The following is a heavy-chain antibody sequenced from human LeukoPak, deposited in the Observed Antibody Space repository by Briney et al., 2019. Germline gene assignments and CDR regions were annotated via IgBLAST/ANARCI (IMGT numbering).Heavy chain of an antibody. D-gene: IGHD3-10*01. V-gene: IGHV1-69*06. J-gene: IGHJ4*02. CDR2: IIPLFGSA. CDR1: GGTFSNYA. Sequence: SVKVSCKASGGTFSNYAISWVRQAPGQGLEWMGGIIPLFGSADYAQKFQGRVTFNADISTSTAYMELRSLRPEDTAVYYCARDLVGPAISYSSGAWDYWGQGTLVTVSS. CDR3: ARDLVGPAISYSSGAWDY.